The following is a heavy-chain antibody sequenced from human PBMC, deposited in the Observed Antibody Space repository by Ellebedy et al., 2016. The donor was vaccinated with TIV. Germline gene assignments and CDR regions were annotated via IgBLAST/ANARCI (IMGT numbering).Heavy chain of an antibody. Sequence: MPGGSLRLSCTVSGGSISSYYWSWIRQPPGKGLEWIGYIYYSGSTNYNPSLKSRVTISVDTSKNQFSLKLSSVTAADTAVYYCAKDEGDGSGWLDNWFDPWGQGTLVTVSS. CDR2: IYYSGST. V-gene: IGHV4-59*12. CDR1: GGSISSYY. J-gene: IGHJ5*02. CDR3: AKDEGDGSGWLDNWFDP. D-gene: IGHD6-19*01.